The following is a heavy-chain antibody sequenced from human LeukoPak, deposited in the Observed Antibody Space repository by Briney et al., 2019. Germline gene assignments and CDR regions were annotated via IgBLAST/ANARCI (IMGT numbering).Heavy chain of an antibody. CDR2: IKQDGSEK. Sequence: GGSLRLSCAASGFTFSSYWMSWVRQAAGKGLEWVANIKQDGSEKYYVDSVKGRFTISRDNAKNSLYLQMNSLRAEDTAVYYCAKSEQWLVEGVFDYWGQGTLVTVSS. V-gene: IGHV3-7*01. D-gene: IGHD6-19*01. CDR1: GFTFSSYW. CDR3: AKSEQWLVEGVFDY. J-gene: IGHJ4*02.